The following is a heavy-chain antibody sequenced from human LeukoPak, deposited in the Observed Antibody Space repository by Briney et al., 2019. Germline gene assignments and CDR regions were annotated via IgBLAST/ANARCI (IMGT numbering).Heavy chain of an antibody. CDR3: ASITMVRGVILFGFDP. J-gene: IGHJ5*02. Sequence: SETLSLTCAVYGGSFTKHQWSWIRQPPGKGLEWIGAINDGGSTNYNPSLKSRVTISVDTSKNQFSLRLSSMTAADTAVYYCASITMVRGVILFGFDPWGQGTLVTVSS. CDR1: GGSFTKHQ. D-gene: IGHD3-10*01. V-gene: IGHV4-34*01. CDR2: INDGGST.